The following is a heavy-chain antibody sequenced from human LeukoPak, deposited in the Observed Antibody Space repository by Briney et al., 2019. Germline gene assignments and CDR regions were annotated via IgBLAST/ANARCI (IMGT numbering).Heavy chain of an antibody. CDR3: ARDRHSGYDPHAFDI. J-gene: IGHJ3*02. Sequence: PSQTLSLTCTVSGGSISSGGYYWRWIRQHPGKGLEWIGYIYYSGSTYYNPSLKSRVTISVDTSKNQFSLKLSSVTAADTAVYYCARDRHSGYDPHAFDIWGQGTMVTVSS. D-gene: IGHD5-12*01. CDR2: IYYSGST. CDR1: GGSISSGGYY. V-gene: IGHV4-31*03.